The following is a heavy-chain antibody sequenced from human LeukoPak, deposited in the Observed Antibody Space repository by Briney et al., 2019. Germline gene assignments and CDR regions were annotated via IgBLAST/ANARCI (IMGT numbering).Heavy chain of an antibody. CDR3: TRYCSGGSCYGSVSDY. Sequence: PGGSLRLSCAASGFTFSSHAMNWVRQAPGKGLEWVSSIGGIGASTYYADSVKGRFTISRDDSKNTAYLQMNSLKTEDTAVYYCTRYCSGGSCYGSVSDYWGQGTLVTVSS. J-gene: IGHJ4*02. V-gene: IGHV3-23*01. CDR1: GFTFSSHA. D-gene: IGHD2-15*01. CDR2: IGGIGAST.